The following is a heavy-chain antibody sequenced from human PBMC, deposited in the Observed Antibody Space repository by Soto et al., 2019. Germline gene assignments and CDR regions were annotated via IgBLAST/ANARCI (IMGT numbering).Heavy chain of an antibody. CDR2: IIPIFGTA. CDR1: GGTFSSYA. CDR3: ALPPIRYISSGYYFDY. Sequence: QVQLVQSGAEVKKPGSSVKVSCKASGGTFSSYAISWVRQAPGQGLEWMGGIIPIFGTANYAQKFQGRVTFTADKSTSTGYMELSSLRSEVTAVYYCALPPIRYISSGYYFDYWGQGTLVIVSA. V-gene: IGHV1-69*06. J-gene: IGHJ4*02. D-gene: IGHD6-13*01.